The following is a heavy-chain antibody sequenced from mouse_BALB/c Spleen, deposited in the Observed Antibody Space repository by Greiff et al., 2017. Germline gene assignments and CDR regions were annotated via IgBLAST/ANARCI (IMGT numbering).Heavy chain of an antibody. V-gene: IGHV3-2*02. D-gene: IGHD2-1*01. CDR1: GYSITSDYA. CDR2: ISYSGST. J-gene: IGHJ3*01. CDR3: AYYGNYQWFAY. Sequence: VQLKESGPGLVKPSQSLSLTCTVTGYSITSDYAWNWIRQFPGNKLEWMGYISYSGSTSYNPSLKSRISITRDTSKNQFFLQLNSVTTEDTATYYCAYYGNYQWFAYWGQGTLVTVSA.